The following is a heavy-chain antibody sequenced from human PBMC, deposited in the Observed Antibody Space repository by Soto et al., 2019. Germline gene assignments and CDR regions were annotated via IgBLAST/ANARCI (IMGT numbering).Heavy chain of an antibody. CDR1: GGSISSGGYY. CDR3: ASLSAFGELLSDY. CDR2: IYYSGST. D-gene: IGHD3-10*01. Sequence: QVQLQESGPGLVKPSQTLSLTCTVSGGSISSGGYYWSWIRQHPGKGLEWIGYIYYSGSTYYNPSLKSRVTISVDTSKNQFSLKLSSVTAADTAVYCCASLSAFGELLSDYWGQGTLVTVSS. J-gene: IGHJ4*02. V-gene: IGHV4-31*03.